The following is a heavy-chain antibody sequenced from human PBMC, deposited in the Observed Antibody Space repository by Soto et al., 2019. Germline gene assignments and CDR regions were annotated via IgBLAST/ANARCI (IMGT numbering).Heavy chain of an antibody. CDR2: INHSGST. Sequence: PSETLSLTYAGYGGHFSGYYGSCIRQPPGKGLEWIGEINHSGSTNYNPSLKSRVTISVDTSKNQFSLKLSSVTAADTAVYYCARKYRSSSRGYYMDVWGKGTTVTVSS. J-gene: IGHJ6*03. D-gene: IGHD6-6*01. V-gene: IGHV4-34*01. CDR3: ARKYRSSSRGYYMDV. CDR1: GGHFSGYY.